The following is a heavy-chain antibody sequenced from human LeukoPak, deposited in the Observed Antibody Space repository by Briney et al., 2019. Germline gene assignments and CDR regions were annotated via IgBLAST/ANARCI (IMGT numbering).Heavy chain of an antibody. V-gene: IGHV3-23*01. D-gene: IGHD2-15*01. CDR1: GFTFSSYG. CDR3: AKDRWGSGGSGGGDY. J-gene: IGHJ4*02. Sequence: GGSLRLSCAASGFTFSSYGMTWVRQAPGKGLEWVSVINKSGGSTHYADSVKGRFTISRDNSKNTLYLQMNSLRAEDTAVYYCAKDRWGSGGSGGGDYWGQGTLVTVSS. CDR2: INKSGGST.